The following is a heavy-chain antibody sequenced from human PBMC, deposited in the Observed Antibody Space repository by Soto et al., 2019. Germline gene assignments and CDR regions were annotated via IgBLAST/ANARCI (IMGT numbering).Heavy chain of an antibody. CDR2: IYHSGST. Sequence: QLQLQESGPGLVKPSETLSLTCTVSGGSISSSSYYWGWIRQPPGKGLEWIGTIYHSGSTYYKPSLKSRVTISVDTSKNQFSLKLNSVTAADTAIYYCAREMGGSFDYWGQGTLVTVSS. J-gene: IGHJ4*02. CDR1: GGSISSSSYY. D-gene: IGHD1-26*01. CDR3: AREMGGSFDY. V-gene: IGHV4-39*01.